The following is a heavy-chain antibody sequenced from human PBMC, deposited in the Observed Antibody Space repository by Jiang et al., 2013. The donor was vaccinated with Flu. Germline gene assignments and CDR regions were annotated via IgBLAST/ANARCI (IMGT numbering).Heavy chain of an antibody. CDR1: GFTFSSYS. CDR2: ISSSSSTI. CDR3: ARDVGYGDYWYFDL. D-gene: IGHD4-17*01. V-gene: IGHV3-48*02. Sequence: VQLVESGGGLVQPGGSLRLSCAASGFTFSSYSMNWVRQAPGKGLEWVSYISSSSSTIYYADSVKGRFTISRDNAKNSLYLQMNSLRDEDTAVYYCARDVGYGDYWYFDLVGAVATLVTVSS. J-gene: IGHJ2*01.